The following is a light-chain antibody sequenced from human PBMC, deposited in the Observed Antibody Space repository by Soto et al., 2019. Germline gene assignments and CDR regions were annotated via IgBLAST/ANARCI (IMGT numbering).Light chain of an antibody. V-gene: IGKV3-20*01. CDR2: XXS. CDR1: QSVSSN. Sequence: EIVLTQSPGTLSLSPGERATLSCRASQSVSSNLAWYQXXPXXXTXXXXXXXSNRATGIPDRFSGSGSGTDFTLTISRLEPEDFAVYYCQQYGSSGTFGQGTKVDIK. CDR3: QQYGSSGT. J-gene: IGKJ1*01.